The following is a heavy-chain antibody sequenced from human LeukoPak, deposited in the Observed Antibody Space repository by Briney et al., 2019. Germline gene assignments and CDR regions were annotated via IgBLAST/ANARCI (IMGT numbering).Heavy chain of an antibody. J-gene: IGHJ4*02. V-gene: IGHV4-34*01. CDR1: GGSFSGYY. CDR2: INHSGST. Sequence: SETLSLTCAVYGGSFSGYYWSWIRQPPGKGLEWIGEINHSGSTNYNPSLKSRVTISVDTSKNQFSLKLSSVTAADTAVYYCARVIIGGYSYGSVDYWGQGTLVTVSS. CDR3: ARVIIGGYSYGSVDY. D-gene: IGHD5-18*01.